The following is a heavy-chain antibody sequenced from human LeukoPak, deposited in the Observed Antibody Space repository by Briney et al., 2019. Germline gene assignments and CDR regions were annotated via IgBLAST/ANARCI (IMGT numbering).Heavy chain of an antibody. Sequence: PGGSLRLSCAVSGLTFRSYAMSWVRQAPGKGLEWVSVMYSGGSTYYADSVKGRFTLSRDNSKNTLYLQMNSLRAEDTAVYYCARELNIVTTTQYYFDYWGQGTLVTVSS. CDR2: MYSGGST. CDR1: GLTFRSYA. D-gene: IGHD5-12*01. J-gene: IGHJ4*02. V-gene: IGHV3-66*01. CDR3: ARELNIVTTTQYYFDY.